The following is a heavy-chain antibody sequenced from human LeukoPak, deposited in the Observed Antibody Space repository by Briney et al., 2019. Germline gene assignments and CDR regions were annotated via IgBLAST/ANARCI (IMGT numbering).Heavy chain of an antibody. Sequence: SQTLSLTCTVPGGSLSGAGYYWSWTRHHPRKGLEWIGYIYYSGSTYYNPSLKSRVTISVDTYKNQFSLKLSSVTAADTAVYYCARGCPTVTHLRGAFDIWGQGTMVTVSS. D-gene: IGHD5-18*01. J-gene: IGHJ3*02. CDR2: IYYSGST. CDR3: ARGCPTVTHLRGAFDI. V-gene: IGHV4-31*03. CDR1: GGSLSGAGYY.